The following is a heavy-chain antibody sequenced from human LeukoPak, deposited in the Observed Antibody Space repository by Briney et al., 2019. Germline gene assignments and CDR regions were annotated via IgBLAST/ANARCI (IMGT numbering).Heavy chain of an antibody. Sequence: PGGSLRLFCAASGFTFSSYAMSWVRQAPGKGLEWVSAISGSGGSTYYADSVKGRFTISRDNSKSTLYLQMNSLRAEDAAVYYCAKDQFGFGELLSPLYYYMDVWGKGTTVTVSS. D-gene: IGHD3-10*01. J-gene: IGHJ6*03. V-gene: IGHV3-23*01. CDR3: AKDQFGFGELLSPLYYYMDV. CDR1: GFTFSSYA. CDR2: ISGSGGST.